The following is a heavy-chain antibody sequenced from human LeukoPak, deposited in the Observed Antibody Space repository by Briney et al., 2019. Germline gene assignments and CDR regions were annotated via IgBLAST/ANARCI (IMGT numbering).Heavy chain of an antibody. CDR3: ARQAAAGTGFDY. V-gene: IGHV1-69*01. CDR1: GGTFSSYA. J-gene: IGHJ4*02. Sequence: SVKVSCKASGGTFSSYAISWVRQAPGQGLEWMGGIIPIFGTANYAQKFQGRVTITADESTSTAYMELSSLRSEDTAVYYCARQAAAGTGFDYWGQGTLVTVSS. CDR2: IIPIFGTA. D-gene: IGHD6-13*01.